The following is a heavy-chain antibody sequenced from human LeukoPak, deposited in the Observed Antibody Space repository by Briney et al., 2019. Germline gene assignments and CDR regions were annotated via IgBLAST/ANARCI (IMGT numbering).Heavy chain of an antibody. D-gene: IGHD3-3*01. CDR1: GFSFSSYS. V-gene: IGHV3-21*01. CDR2: ISSSSNYI. Sequence: GGSLRLSCAASGFSFSSYSMNWVRQAPGKGLEWVSSISSSSNYIYYADSVKGRFTISRDNAKNSLYLQMNSLRAEDTAVYYCAKENDFVYWGQGTLVTVSS. J-gene: IGHJ4*02. CDR3: AKENDFVY.